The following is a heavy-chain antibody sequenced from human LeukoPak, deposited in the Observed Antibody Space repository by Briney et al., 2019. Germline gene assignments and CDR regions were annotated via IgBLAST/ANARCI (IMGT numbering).Heavy chain of an antibody. CDR3: ARGDGYNEGYFDY. CDR1: GGSISIDY. J-gene: IGHJ4*02. V-gene: IGHV4-59*01. Sequence: PSETLSLTCTVSGGSISIDYWSWIRQPPGKGLEWIGYIYYSGSTNYNPSLKSRVTISGDTSKNQFSLKLSSVTAADTAVYYCARGDGYNEGYFDYWAREPWSPSPQ. CDR2: IYYSGST. D-gene: IGHD5-24*01.